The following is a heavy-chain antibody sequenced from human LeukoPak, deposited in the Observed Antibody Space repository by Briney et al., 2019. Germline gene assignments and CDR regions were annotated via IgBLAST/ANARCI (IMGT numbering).Heavy chain of an antibody. V-gene: IGHV1-69*01. CDR3: ARGRKYQLLTLDY. J-gene: IGHJ4*02. CDR1: GGTFSSYA. CDR2: IIPIFGTA. Sequence: RASVKVSCKASGGTFSSYAISWVRQAPGQGLEWMGGIIPIFGTANYAQKFQGRVTITADESTSTAYMELSSLRSEDTAVYYCARGRKYQLLTLDYWGQGTLVTVSS. D-gene: IGHD2-2*01.